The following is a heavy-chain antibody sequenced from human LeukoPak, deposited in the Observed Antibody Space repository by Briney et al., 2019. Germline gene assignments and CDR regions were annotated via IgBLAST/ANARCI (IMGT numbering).Heavy chain of an antibody. CDR1: GGSFSNYY. CDR3: ARRWNYGRNYYIDV. CDR2: INDSGRI. V-gene: IGHV4-34*01. J-gene: IGHJ6*03. Sequence: SETLSLTCAVYGGSFSNYYWSWIRQPPGKGLEWIGEINDSGRINYNPSLMSRVTVSVDTSKNQFSLRLISVTATDTAVYYCARRWNYGRNYYIDVWGNGATVSVSS. D-gene: IGHD1-7*01.